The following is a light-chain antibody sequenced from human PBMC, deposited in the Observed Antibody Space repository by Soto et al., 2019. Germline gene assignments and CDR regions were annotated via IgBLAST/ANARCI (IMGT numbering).Light chain of an antibody. Sequence: DIHMTQSPSTLSASVGDRVTITCRASQSISIWLAWYQQKPGKAPSHLIYKTSSLETGVPSRFSGSGSGTEFTLTISSLQPDDFATYYCQHWNDYSWTFGQGTKVEVK. CDR2: KTS. CDR1: QSISIW. J-gene: IGKJ1*01. V-gene: IGKV1-5*03. CDR3: QHWNDYSWT.